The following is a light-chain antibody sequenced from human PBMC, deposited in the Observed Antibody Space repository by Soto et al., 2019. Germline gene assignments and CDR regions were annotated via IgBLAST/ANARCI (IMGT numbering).Light chain of an antibody. V-gene: IGLV2-14*01. CDR3: SSYATSGTLYV. J-gene: IGLJ1*01. Sequence: QSVLTQPASVSGSPGQSITISCTVSSSDVGVFNYVSWYQHHPGKAPKLMIYEVSNRPSGVSNRFSGSKTGNTASLTISGLQAEDEADYYCSSYATSGTLYVFGPGTKVTVL. CDR2: EVS. CDR1: SSDVGVFNY.